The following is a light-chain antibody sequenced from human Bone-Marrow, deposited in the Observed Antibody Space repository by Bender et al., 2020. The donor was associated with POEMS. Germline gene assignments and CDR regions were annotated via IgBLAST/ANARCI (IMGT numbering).Light chain of an antibody. CDR3: SSYTSSSTLV. Sequence: QSALTQPASVSASPGQSITIPCTGGHSDIGVYNYVSWYQQHPGQAPKLVIYDVTNRPSGVSNRFSGSKSGNTASLTISGLQADDEADYYCSSYTSSSTLVFGGGTKLTVL. CDR2: DVT. CDR1: HSDIGVYNY. J-gene: IGLJ2*01. V-gene: IGLV2-14*03.